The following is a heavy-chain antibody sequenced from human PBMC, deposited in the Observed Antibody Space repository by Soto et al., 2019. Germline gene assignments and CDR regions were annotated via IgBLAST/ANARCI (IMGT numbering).Heavy chain of an antibody. Sequence: EVQLVESGGGLAQPGGSLRLSCAASGFTLSSHWMHWFRQAPGKGLVWVSRINRDGSTINYADSVRGRYTISRDNAKNTLSLQMNSLRAEDTAVYYCARVADCTYSSNCNGRAAFDMWGQGTMVTVSS. CDR2: INRDGSTI. CDR1: GFTLSSHW. J-gene: IGHJ3*02. V-gene: IGHV3-74*01. D-gene: IGHD6-13*01. CDR3: ARVADCTYSSNCNGRAAFDM.